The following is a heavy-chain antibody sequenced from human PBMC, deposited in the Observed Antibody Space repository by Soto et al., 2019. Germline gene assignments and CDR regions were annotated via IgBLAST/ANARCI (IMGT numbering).Heavy chain of an antibody. V-gene: IGHV3-30*18. Sequence: QVQLVESGGGVVQPGRSLRLSCAASGFTFSSYGMHWVRQAPGKGLEWVAVISYDGSNKYYADSVKGRFTISRDNSKNTLYLQMNSLRAEDTAVYYCAKDPEVASSGVTFDYWGQGTLVTVSS. J-gene: IGHJ4*02. CDR2: ISYDGSNK. CDR1: GFTFSSYG. CDR3: AKDPEVASSGVTFDY. D-gene: IGHD3-22*01.